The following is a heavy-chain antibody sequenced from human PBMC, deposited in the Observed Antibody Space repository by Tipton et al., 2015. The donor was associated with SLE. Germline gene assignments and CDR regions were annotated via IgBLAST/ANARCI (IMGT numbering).Heavy chain of an antibody. V-gene: IGHV4-39*07. CDR2: IYYTGTT. Sequence: LRLSCTVSGGSVSSSTYYWGWIRQPPGKGLEWIANIYYTGTTYYNPTLKSRVSMSTDTSKNQFSLRLSSVAAADTAVYYCAREKDTFEYWGQGSLVTVSS. CDR3: AREKDTFEY. D-gene: IGHD2-15*01. J-gene: IGHJ4*02. CDR1: GGSVSSSTYY.